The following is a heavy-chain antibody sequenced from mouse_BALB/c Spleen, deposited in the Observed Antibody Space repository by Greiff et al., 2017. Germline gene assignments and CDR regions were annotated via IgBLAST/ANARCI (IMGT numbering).Heavy chain of an antibody. J-gene: IGHJ2*01. Sequence: EVKLMESGGGLVKPGGSLKLSCAASGFTFSSYAMSWVRQTPEKRLEWVASISSGGSTYYPDSVKGRFTISRDNARNILYLQMSSLRSEDTAMYYCARGGFYGNYFDYWGQGTTLTVSS. V-gene: IGHV5-6-5*01. CDR3: ARGGFYGNYFDY. CDR1: GFTFSSYA. D-gene: IGHD2-1*01. CDR2: ISSGGST.